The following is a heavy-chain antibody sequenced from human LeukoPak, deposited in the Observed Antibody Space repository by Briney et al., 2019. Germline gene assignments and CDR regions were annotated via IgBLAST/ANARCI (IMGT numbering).Heavy chain of an antibody. CDR2: ISASGGDT. D-gene: IGHD3-16*02. Sequence: PGGSLRLSCAASGFTFSSYGMSWVRQAPRKGLDWVSVISASGGDTWYSGSVKGRFTISRDDSKNTLYLYMKSLRADDTAVYYCATYRRGPSYYFDYWGQGTLVTVSS. CDR1: GFTFSSYG. V-gene: IGHV3-23*01. CDR3: ATYRRGPSYYFDY. J-gene: IGHJ4*02.